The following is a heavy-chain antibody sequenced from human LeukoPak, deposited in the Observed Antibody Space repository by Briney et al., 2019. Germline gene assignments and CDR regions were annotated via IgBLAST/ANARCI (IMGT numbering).Heavy chain of an antibody. D-gene: IGHD4-17*01. CDR3: ARVPGDYGYFDF. CDR1: GFTFTSYA. Sequence: GGSLRLSCAASGFTFTSYAMHWVRQAPGKGLEWVPVIGSSGGSTYYADSVRGRFTISRDNSKNTLYLQMNSLRAEDTAVYYCARVPGDYGYFDFWGQGILVTVSS. V-gene: IGHV3-23*01. CDR2: IGSSGGST. J-gene: IGHJ4*02.